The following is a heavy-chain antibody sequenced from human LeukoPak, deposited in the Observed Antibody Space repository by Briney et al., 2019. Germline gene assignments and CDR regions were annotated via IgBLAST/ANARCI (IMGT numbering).Heavy chain of an antibody. Sequence: GGSLRLSCAASGFTFSGSAMHWVRQASGKGLKWVGRIRSKANSYATAYAASVKGRFTISRDDSKNTAYLQMNSLKTEDTAVYYCTRPSGWYAIYDYWGQGTLVTVSS. CDR2: IRSKANSYAT. CDR1: GFTFSGSA. J-gene: IGHJ4*02. CDR3: TRPSGWYAIYDY. V-gene: IGHV3-73*01. D-gene: IGHD6-19*01.